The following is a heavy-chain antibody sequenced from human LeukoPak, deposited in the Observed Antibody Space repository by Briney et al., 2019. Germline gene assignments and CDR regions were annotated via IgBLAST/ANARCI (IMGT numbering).Heavy chain of an antibody. Sequence: ASVKVSCKASGYTFTSYDINWVRQATGQGLEWMGWMNPNSGNTGYAQKFQGRVTMTRNTSISTAYMELSSLRSEDTAVYYCARDGPAVGTFDYWGQGILVTVSS. CDR3: ARDGPAVGTFDY. V-gene: IGHV1-8*01. D-gene: IGHD6-13*01. J-gene: IGHJ4*02. CDR2: MNPNSGNT. CDR1: GYTFTSYD.